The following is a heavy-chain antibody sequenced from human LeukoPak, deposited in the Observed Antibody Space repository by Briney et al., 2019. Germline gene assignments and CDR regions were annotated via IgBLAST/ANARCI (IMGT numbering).Heavy chain of an antibody. CDR2: ITLYSDTT. CDR3: ARGFGYDFADY. Sequence: PSQTLSLTCSVSGGSISSGDHYWTWIRQPPGGGLEWMGFITLYSDTTSYNPSLKSRLMISIDTSKNQFSLTLTPVTAADTAVYFCARGFGYDFADYWGQGILVTVSS. J-gene: IGHJ4*02. D-gene: IGHD2-2*01. V-gene: IGHV4-30-4*01. CDR1: GGSISSGDHY.